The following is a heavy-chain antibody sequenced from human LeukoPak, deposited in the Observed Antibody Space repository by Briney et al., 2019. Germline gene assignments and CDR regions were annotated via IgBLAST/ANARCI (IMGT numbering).Heavy chain of an antibody. V-gene: IGHV3-20*04. CDR1: GFTFDDYG. CDR3: ARVQTYYDFWSGYYRAWYFDL. CDR2: INWNGGST. D-gene: IGHD3-3*01. J-gene: IGHJ2*01. Sequence: GGSLRLSCAASGFTFDDYGMSWVRQAPGKGLEWVSGINWNGGSTGYADSVEGRFTISRDNAKNSLYLQMNSLRAEDTALYYCARVQTYYDFWSGYYRAWYFDLWGRGTLVTVSS.